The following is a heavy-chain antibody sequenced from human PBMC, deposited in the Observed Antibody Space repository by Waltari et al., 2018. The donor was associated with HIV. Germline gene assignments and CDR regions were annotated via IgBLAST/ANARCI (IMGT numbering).Heavy chain of an antibody. J-gene: IGHJ5*02. CDR2: INHSGSN. V-gene: IGHV4-34*01. CDR3: ASGAQGYCGGDCYSEYGNWFDP. D-gene: IGHD2-21*02. Sequence: QVQLQQWGAGLLKPSETLSLTCAVYGGSFSGYYWSWIRQPPGKGLEWIGEINHSGSNNNNPSLKSRVNISVETSKNQFSLKLSSVTAADTAVDYCASGAQGYCGGDCYSEYGNWFDPWGQGTLVTVSS. CDR1: GGSFSGYY.